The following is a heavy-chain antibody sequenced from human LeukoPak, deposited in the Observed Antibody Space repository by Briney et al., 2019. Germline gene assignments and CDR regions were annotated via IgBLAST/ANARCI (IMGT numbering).Heavy chain of an antibody. J-gene: IGHJ4*02. Sequence: GGSLRLSCAASGFTFDDYTMHWVRQAPGKGLEWVSAISGSGGSTYYADSVKGRFTISRDNSKNTLYLQMNSLRAEDTAVYYCAKDPKYSSSFPWWDYWGQGTLVTVSS. CDR2: ISGSGGST. CDR3: AKDPKYSSSFPWWDY. CDR1: GFTFDDYT. V-gene: IGHV3-23*01. D-gene: IGHD6-13*01.